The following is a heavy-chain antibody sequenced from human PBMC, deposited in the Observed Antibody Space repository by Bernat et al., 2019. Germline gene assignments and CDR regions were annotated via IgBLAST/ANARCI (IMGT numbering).Heavy chain of an antibody. CDR2: IYYSGST. CDR1: GGSISSSSYY. CDR3: ARDEVILQHYYYYGMDV. J-gene: IGHJ6*02. V-gene: IGHV4-39*02. D-gene: IGHD3-16*02. Sequence: QLQLQESGPGLVKPSETLSLTCTVSGGSISSSSYYWGWIRQPPGKGLEWIGSIYYSGSTYYNPSLKSRVTISVDTSKNQFSLKLSSVTAADTAVYYCARDEVILQHYYYYGMDVWGQGTTVTVSS.